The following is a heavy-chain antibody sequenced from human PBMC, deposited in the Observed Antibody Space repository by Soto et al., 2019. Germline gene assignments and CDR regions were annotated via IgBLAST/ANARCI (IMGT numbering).Heavy chain of an antibody. CDR1: GGTFSSYA. Sequence: QVQLVQSGAEVKKPGSSVKVSCKASGGTFSSYAISWVRQAPGQGLEWMGGIIPIFGTADYAQKFQGRVTFTADESTGTAYVELSSLRSEDTAVYYCAKTPENYYYGMDVWGQGTTVTVSS. V-gene: IGHV1-69*12. CDR3: AKTPENYYYGMDV. J-gene: IGHJ6*02. CDR2: IIPIFGTA.